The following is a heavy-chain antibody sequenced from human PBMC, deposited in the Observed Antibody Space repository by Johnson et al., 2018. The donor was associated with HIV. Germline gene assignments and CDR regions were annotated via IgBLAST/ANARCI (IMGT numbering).Heavy chain of an antibody. CDR1: GFTVSSYY. CDR2: IGTAGDT. V-gene: IGHV3-13*01. Sequence: VQLVESGGGLIQPGGSLRLSCAASGFTVSSYYMSWVRQAPGKGLEWVSTIGTAGDTYYAGSVKGRFTISRENANNSLYLQMNSLRAGDTAVYYCARTGVLGAFDIWGQGTMVTVS. J-gene: IGHJ3*02. CDR3: ARTGVLGAFDI. D-gene: IGHD2-8*02.